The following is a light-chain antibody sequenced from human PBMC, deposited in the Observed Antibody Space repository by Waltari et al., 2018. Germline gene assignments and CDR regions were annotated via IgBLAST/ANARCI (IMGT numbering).Light chain of an antibody. V-gene: IGKV3-11*01. CDR2: DAS. CDR1: HNVDKY. CDR3: QQRLAWPPLT. Sequence: EIVLTQSPVTLSLSPGERATLSYRASHNVDKYLAWYQQKPGQAPRLLIYDASNRATGIPARFSGSGSGTDFTLTISSLEPEDFAVYYCQQRLAWPPLTFGGGTKVEIK. J-gene: IGKJ4*01.